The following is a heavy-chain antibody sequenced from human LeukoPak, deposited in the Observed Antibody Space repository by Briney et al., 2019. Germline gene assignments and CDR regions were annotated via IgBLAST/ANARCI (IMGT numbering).Heavy chain of an antibody. CDR1: GGSISSYY. Sequence: SETLSLTCTVSGGSISSYYWSWIRQPAGKGPEWIGRIYTSGSTNYNPSLKSRVTMSVDTSKNQFSLKLSSVTAADTAVYYCARDSQTGQYQLPLWGYFDYWGQGTLVTVSS. CDR2: IYTSGST. D-gene: IGHD2-2*01. CDR3: ARDSQTGQYQLPLWGYFDY. J-gene: IGHJ4*02. V-gene: IGHV4-4*07.